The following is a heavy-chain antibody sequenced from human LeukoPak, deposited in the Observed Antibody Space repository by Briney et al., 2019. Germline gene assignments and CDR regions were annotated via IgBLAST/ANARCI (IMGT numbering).Heavy chain of an antibody. CDR1: GGSISSSSYY. V-gene: IGHV4-39*07. CDR2: IYYSGST. Sequence: SETLSLTCTVSGGSISSSSYYWGWIRQPPGKGLEWIGSIYYSGSTYYNPSLKSRVTISLDTSKNQFSLKLSSVTAADTAVYYCARDFSQRITMVRGVMPAWGQGTLVTVSS. CDR3: ARDFSQRITMVRGVMPA. D-gene: IGHD3-10*01. J-gene: IGHJ5*02.